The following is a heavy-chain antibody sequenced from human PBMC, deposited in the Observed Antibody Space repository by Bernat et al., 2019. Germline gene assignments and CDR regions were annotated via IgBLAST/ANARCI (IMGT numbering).Heavy chain of an antibody. CDR2: ISGSGGST. V-gene: IGHV3-23*04. CDR1: GFTFSSYA. Sequence: EVQLVESGGGLVQPGGSLRLSCAASGFTFSSYAMSWVRQAPGKGLEWVSAISGSGGSTYHADSVKGRFTISRDNSKNTLYLQMNSLRAEDAAVYYCAKDSMVDNHYYYGMDVWGQGTTVTVSS. J-gene: IGHJ6*02. D-gene: IGHD4/OR15-4a*01. CDR3: AKDSMVDNHYYYGMDV.